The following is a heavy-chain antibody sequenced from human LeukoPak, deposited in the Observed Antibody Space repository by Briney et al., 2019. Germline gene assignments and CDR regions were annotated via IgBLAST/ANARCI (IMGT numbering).Heavy chain of an antibody. CDR1: GFTFSSYA. CDR3: ARDELPLWFGELSPDC. J-gene: IGHJ4*02. V-gene: IGHV3-30*04. Sequence: GGSLRLSCAASGFTFSSYAMHWVRQAPGKGLEWVAVISYDGSNKYYADSVKGRFTISRDNSKNTLYLQMNSLRAEDTAVYYCARDELPLWFGELSPDCWGQGTLVTVSS. D-gene: IGHD3-10*01. CDR2: ISYDGSNK.